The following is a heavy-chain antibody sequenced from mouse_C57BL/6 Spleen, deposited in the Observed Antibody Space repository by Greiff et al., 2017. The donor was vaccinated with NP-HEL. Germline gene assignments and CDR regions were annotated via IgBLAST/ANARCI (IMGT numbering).Heavy chain of an antibody. V-gene: IGHV5-17*01. D-gene: IGHD2-1*01. CDR3: ATIYYGNYGGFDY. J-gene: IGHJ2*01. CDR1: GFTFSDYG. CDR2: ISSGSSTI. Sequence: EVKVVESGGGLVKPGGSLKLSCAASGFTFSDYGMHWVRQAPEKGLEWVAYISSGSSTIYYADTVKGRFTISRDNAKNTLFLQMTSLRSEDTAMYYCATIYYGNYGGFDYWGQGTTLTASS.